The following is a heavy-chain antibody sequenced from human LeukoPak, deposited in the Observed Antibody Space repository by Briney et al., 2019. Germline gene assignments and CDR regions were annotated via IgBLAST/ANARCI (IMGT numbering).Heavy chain of an antibody. Sequence: SQTLSLTCTVSGGSISSGGHYWSWIRQHPGKGLEWIGHIYNSGGTYYNPSLKSRVTISVDTSKNQFSLKLSSVTAADTAVYYCATDLVREVMGYWGQGTLVTVSS. CDR2: IYNSGGT. CDR1: GGSISSGGHY. CDR3: ATDLVREVMGY. V-gene: IGHV4-31*03. D-gene: IGHD3-10*01. J-gene: IGHJ4*02.